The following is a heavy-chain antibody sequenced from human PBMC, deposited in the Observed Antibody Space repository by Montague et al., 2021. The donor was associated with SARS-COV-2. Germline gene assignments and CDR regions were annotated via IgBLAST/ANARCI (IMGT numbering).Heavy chain of an antibody. CDR1: GGSISSCSYY. V-gene: IGHV4-39*01. CDR2: LYYSGST. CDR3: ASERIYGSGSYYNLFLPVGY. Sequence: SETLSLTCTVSGGSISSCSYYWGWIRQPPGKGLEWIGSLYYSGSTYYNPSLKSRVTISGDTFKNQFSLKLSSVTAADTAVYYCASERIYGSGSYYNLFLPVGYWGQGTLVTVSS. J-gene: IGHJ4*02. D-gene: IGHD3-10*01.